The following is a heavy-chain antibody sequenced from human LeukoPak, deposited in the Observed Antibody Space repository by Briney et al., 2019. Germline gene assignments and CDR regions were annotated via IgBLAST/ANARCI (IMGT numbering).Heavy chain of an antibody. D-gene: IGHD3-10*01. CDR1: GFTFSSYA. CDR3: AKGELLWFGISNWFDP. V-gene: IGHV3-23*01. CDR2: ISSSGGST. Sequence: GGSLRLSCAASGFTFSSYAMSWVRQAPGKGLEWVSAISSSGGSTYYADSVKGRFTISRDNSKNTLYLQMNSLRAEDTAVYYCAKGELLWFGISNWFDPWGQGTLVTVSS. J-gene: IGHJ5*02.